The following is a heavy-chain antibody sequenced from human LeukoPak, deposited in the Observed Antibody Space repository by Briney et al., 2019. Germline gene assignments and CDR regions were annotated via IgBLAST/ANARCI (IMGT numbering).Heavy chain of an antibody. J-gene: IGHJ4*02. CDR1: GGSISSYY. Sequence: SETLSLTCTVSGGSISSYYWSWIRQPPGKGLEWIGYIYISGSTNYGPSLKSRVTLSVDASRNQFSLKLSSVTAADTAVYYCATVRIAARPYFDYWGQGTLVTVSS. D-gene: IGHD6-6*01. V-gene: IGHV4-4*09. CDR3: ATVRIAARPYFDY. CDR2: IYISGST.